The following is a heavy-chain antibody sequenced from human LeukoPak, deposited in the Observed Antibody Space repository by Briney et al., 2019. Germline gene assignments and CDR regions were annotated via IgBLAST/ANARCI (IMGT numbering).Heavy chain of an antibody. V-gene: IGHV1-46*01. CDR3: ARDQDYYDSSGLDY. J-gene: IGHJ4*02. Sequence: ASVKVSCKASGYDFTAYTLNWVRQAPGQGLEWMGIINPSGGSTSCAQKFQGRVTMTRDTSTSTVYMELSSLRSEDTAVYYCARDQDYYDSSGLDYWGQGTLVTVSS. CDR2: INPSGGST. CDR1: GYDFTAYT. D-gene: IGHD3-22*01.